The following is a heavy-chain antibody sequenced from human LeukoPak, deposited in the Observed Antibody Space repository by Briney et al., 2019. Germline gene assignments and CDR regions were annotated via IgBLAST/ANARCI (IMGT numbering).Heavy chain of an antibody. J-gene: IGHJ4*02. Sequence: SETLSLTCAVSGGSLSRGSYSWSWLRQPPGKGLAWIGYIFHNGNTHYNPSLKSRVTLSIDKSKNQFSLKLSSVTAADTALYFCARGGGFYGTGTTHFDYWGQGTLVIVSS. D-gene: IGHD4-17*01. V-gene: IGHV4-30-2*01. CDR3: ARGGGFYGTGTTHFDY. CDR2: IFHNGNT. CDR1: GGSLSRGSYS.